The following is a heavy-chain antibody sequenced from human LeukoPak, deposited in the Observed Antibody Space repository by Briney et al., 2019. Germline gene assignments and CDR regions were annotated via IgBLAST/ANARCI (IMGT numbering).Heavy chain of an antibody. CDR3: ARRDYDILTGYYNYFDY. CDR1: GYSFTSYW. J-gene: IGHJ4*01. CDR2: IYPGDSDT. D-gene: IGHD3-9*01. Sequence: GASQQISCKGSGYSFTSYWIGWVRQLPGKGVEWMGIIYPGDSDTRYSPSFQGQVTISADKSISTAYLQSSSLKASDTAMYYCARRDYDILTGYYNYFDYWGHGNLVSVSS. V-gene: IGHV5-51*01.